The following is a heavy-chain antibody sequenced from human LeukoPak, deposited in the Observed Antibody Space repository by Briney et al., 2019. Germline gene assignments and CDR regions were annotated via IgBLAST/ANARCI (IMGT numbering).Heavy chain of an antibody. CDR1: GGSISSYY. Sequence: KPSETLSLTCTVSGGSISSYYWSWIRQPPGKGLEWIGYIYYSGSTNYNPSLKSRVTISVDTSKNQFSLKLSSVTAADTAVYYCARGPTGTNDAFDIWGQGTMVTVSS. J-gene: IGHJ3*02. D-gene: IGHD1/OR15-1a*01. CDR3: ARGPTGTNDAFDI. V-gene: IGHV4-59*01. CDR2: IYYSGST.